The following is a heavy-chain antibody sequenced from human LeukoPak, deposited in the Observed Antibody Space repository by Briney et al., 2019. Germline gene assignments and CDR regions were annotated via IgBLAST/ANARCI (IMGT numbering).Heavy chain of an antibody. J-gene: IGHJ6*04. V-gene: IGHV4-4*02. CDR3: VRVPFAFYGMEV. CDR1: SDSLRSNNW. Sequence: SETLSLTCAVSSDSLRSNNWWSWVRQPPGKGLEWIGEIYHSESTNYNPSLKSRVTISADTSKNQLSLKLSSVTAADTAVYYCVRVPFAFYGMEVWGKGTTVSVSS. CDR2: IYHSEST. D-gene: IGHD4/OR15-4a*01.